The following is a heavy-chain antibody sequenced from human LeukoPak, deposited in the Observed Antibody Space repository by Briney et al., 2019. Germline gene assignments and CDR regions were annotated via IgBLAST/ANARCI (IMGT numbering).Heavy chain of an antibody. D-gene: IGHD5-18*01. CDR1: GLTVSSNY. J-gene: IGHJ4*02. V-gene: IGHV3-21*01. CDR3: ARGRGYSYGWIGEKLLDY. CDR2: ISTSSIYI. Sequence: PGGSLRLSGAASGLTVSSNYMSWVRQAPGKGLEWVSSISTSSIYIYYADSVKGRFTISRGNAKNSPYLQMNSLRAEETAVYYCARGRGYSYGWIGEKLLDYWGQGTLVTVSS.